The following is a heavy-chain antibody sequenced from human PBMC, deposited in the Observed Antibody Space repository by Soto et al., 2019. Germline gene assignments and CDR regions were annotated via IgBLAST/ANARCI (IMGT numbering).Heavy chain of an antibody. J-gene: IGHJ4*02. CDR3: AHSGPPLIAAAGILPPYY. D-gene: IGHD6-13*01. Sequence: QITLKESGPTLVKPTQTLTLTCTFSGFSLSTTGEGVGWIRQPPGKALEWLALIYWDDDKRYSPSLKSRLTITKDTSKNQVVLTMTNMDPVDTATYYCAHSGPPLIAAAGILPPYYWGQGTQVTVSS. V-gene: IGHV2-5*02. CDR2: IYWDDDK. CDR1: GFSLSTTGEG.